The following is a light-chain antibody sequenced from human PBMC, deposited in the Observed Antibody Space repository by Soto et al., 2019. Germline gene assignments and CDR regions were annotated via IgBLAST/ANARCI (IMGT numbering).Light chain of an antibody. V-gene: IGKV1-5*03. CDR2: KAS. CDR1: QSVSNW. Sequence: DIQMTQSPSTLSASVGYRFTITCRASQSVSNWLAWYQQKPGKAPNLLIYKASSLKNGVPSRFSGSGSGTEFTLTISSLQPEDFAVYYCQQFGNSPWTFGQGTTGDIK. J-gene: IGKJ1*01. CDR3: QQFGNSPWT.